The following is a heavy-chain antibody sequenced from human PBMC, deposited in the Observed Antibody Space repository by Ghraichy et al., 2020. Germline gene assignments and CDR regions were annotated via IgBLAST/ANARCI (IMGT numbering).Heavy chain of an antibody. Sequence: LNISFAASGFSFSGYWMSWVRQAPGKGLEWVASIKQDGSEKIYVDSVKGRFTISRDNARNSLYLQMNSLRAEDTAMYYCAKNIVATGKNLYYYYGMDVWGQGTTVTVSS. CDR1: GFSFSGYW. CDR2: IKQDGSEK. V-gene: IGHV3-7*01. D-gene: IGHD5-12*01. J-gene: IGHJ6*02. CDR3: AKNIVATGKNLYYYYGMDV.